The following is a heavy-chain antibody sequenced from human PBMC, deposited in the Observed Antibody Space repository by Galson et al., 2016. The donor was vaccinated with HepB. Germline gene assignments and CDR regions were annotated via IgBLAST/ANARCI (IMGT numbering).Heavy chain of an antibody. V-gene: IGHV1-3*01. CDR2: INAANGNT. D-gene: IGHD6-6*01. CDR3: ARDLGVSSITARSGLDP. CDR1: GYTFSSYA. Sequence: SVKVSCKASGYTFSSYAIHWVRQAPGQRPEWLGWINAANGNTRYSQELQGRVTITRDTSASTAYMDLSSLRSEDTAFYYCARDLGVSSITARSGLDPWGQGTLVTGSS. J-gene: IGHJ5*02.